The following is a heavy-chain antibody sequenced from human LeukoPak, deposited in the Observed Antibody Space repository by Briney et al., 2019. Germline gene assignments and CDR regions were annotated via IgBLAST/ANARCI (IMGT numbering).Heavy chain of an antibody. J-gene: IGHJ3*02. D-gene: IGHD2-21*02. CDR2: IYYSGST. CDR3: ARVRGDGDAFDI. V-gene: IGHV4-59*01. CDR1: GGSISSYY. Sequence: SETLSLTCTVSGGSISSYYWSWIRQPPGKGLEWIGYIYYSGSTNYNPSLKSRVTISVDTSKNQFSLKLSPVTAADTAVYYCARVRGDGDAFDIWGQGTMVTVSS.